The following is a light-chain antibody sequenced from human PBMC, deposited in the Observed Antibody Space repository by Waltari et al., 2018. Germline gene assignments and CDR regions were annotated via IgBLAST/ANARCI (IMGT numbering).Light chain of an antibody. CDR2: EVS. CDR1: DSDVGAYDF. Sequence: QSALTQPASVSGSPGQSLPLSCSGTDSDVGAYDFVSWYQQHPGKAPHLIIYEVSNRPSGISNRFSASKSGNTASLTISGLQAEDEADYYCSSYTTSSAPGVFGTGTRVTVL. J-gene: IGLJ1*01. CDR3: SSYTTSSAPGV. V-gene: IGLV2-14*01.